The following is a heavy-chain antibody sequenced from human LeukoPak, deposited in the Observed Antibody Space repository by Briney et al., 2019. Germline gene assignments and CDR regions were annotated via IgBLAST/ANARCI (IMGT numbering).Heavy chain of an antibody. V-gene: IGHV3-7*01. CDR1: GFTFSSYW. J-gene: IGHJ5*02. CDR3: ARPQLLTNYFDP. Sequence: GGSLRLSCAASGFTFSSYWMSWVRQTPGKGLEWVANIKQDGSEKDYVDSMKGRFTISRDNAKNSVYLQMNSLRAEDTAVYYCARPQLLTNYFDPWGQGTLVTVSS. CDR2: IKQDGSEK. D-gene: IGHD2-2*01.